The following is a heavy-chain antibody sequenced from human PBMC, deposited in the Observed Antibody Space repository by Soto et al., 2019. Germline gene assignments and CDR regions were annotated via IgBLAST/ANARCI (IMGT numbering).Heavy chain of an antibody. Sequence: SETLSLTCTVSGGSVSSIIYYWSWIRQPPGKELEWIGYIYYSGRTNYNPSLKSRVTISVDTSKNQFSLKLSSVTAADTAVYYCARGSSGRLPDYWSQGTLVTVSP. J-gene: IGHJ4*02. V-gene: IGHV4-61*01. CDR1: GGSVSSIIYY. CDR3: ARGSSGRLPDY. D-gene: IGHD3-22*01. CDR2: IYYSGRT.